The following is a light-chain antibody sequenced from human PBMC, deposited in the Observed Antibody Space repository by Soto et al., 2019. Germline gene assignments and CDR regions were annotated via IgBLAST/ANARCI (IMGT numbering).Light chain of an antibody. CDR3: AAWDDSLTAVV. J-gene: IGLJ2*01. CDR2: SNN. CDR1: SSNIGSNT. V-gene: IGLV1-44*01. Sequence: QSVLTQPPSASGTPGQRVTISCSGGSSNIGSNTVNWYQQLPGTAPNLLIYSNNQRPSGGPDRFSGSKSGTSASLAIRGLQPEDEADHYCAAWDDSLTAVVFGGGTQLTVL.